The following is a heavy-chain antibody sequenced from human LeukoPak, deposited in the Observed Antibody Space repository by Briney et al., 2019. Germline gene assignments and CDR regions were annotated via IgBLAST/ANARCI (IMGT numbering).Heavy chain of an antibody. Sequence: GESLKISFKGSGYRFTSYWIGWVRPMPGKGLEWMGIIYPGDSDIRYSPSFQGQVTISADKSISTAYLQWSSLKASDTAMYYCARRKRRYDFWSGYYAFDYWGQGTLVTVSS. D-gene: IGHD3-3*01. V-gene: IGHV5-51*01. CDR2: IYPGDSDI. CDR3: ARRKRRYDFWSGYYAFDY. CDR1: GYRFTSYW. J-gene: IGHJ4*02.